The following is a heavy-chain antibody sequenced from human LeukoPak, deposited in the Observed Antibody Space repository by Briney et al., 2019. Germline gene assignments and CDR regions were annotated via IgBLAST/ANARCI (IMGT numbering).Heavy chain of an antibody. Sequence: GGSLRLSCAASGLTFSNYDMNWVRQAPGKGLEWVSSVSGSGDDTYYTDSVKGRFIISRDNSKTTMYLQMNSLRADDTAVYYCAKSYNNPTVAIRVRGVIPYFDSWGQGSLVTVSS. D-gene: IGHD3-10*01. J-gene: IGHJ4*02. V-gene: IGHV3-23*01. CDR2: VSGSGDDT. CDR1: GLTFSNYD. CDR3: AKSYNNPTVAIRVRGVIPYFDS.